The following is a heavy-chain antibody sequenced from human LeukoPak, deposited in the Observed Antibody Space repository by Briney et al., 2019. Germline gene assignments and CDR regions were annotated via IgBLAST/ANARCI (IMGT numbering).Heavy chain of an antibody. V-gene: IGHV3-48*03. J-gene: IGHJ6*02. D-gene: IGHD3-22*01. CDR1: GFTFSSYG. Sequence: GGSLRLSCAASGFTFSSYGMNWVRQAPGKGLEWVSYISSSGSTIYYADPVKGRFTISRDNAKNSLYLQMNSLRAEDTAVYYCARDRAYYDSSSWMDVWGQGTTVTVSS. CDR2: ISSSGSTI. CDR3: ARDRAYYDSSSWMDV.